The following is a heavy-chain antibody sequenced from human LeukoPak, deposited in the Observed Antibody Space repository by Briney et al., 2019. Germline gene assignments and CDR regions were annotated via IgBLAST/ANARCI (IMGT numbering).Heavy chain of an antibody. CDR2: ISSSSSYI. V-gene: IGHV3-21*04. CDR1: GFTFSSYS. D-gene: IGHD3-22*01. J-gene: IGHJ4*02. Sequence: PGGSLRLSCAASGFTFSSYSMNWVRQAPGKGLEWVSSISSSSSYIYYADSVKGRFTISRDNAKKSLYLQMNSLRAEDTAVYYCAKEGTMIVVVITHFDYWGQGTLVTVSS. CDR3: AKEGTMIVVVITHFDY.